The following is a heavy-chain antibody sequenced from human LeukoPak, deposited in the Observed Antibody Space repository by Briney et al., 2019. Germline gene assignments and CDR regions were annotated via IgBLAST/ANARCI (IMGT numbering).Heavy chain of an antibody. CDR3: AKDPERIAAAVGYFDY. CDR2: IWYDGSNK. V-gene: IGHV3-33*06. Sequence: PGGSLRVSCAASGFTFSTYAIHWVRQAPGKGLEWVALIWYDGSNKFYIDSVKGRFTISRDNSKNTVYLQMDSLRAEDTAIYYCAKDPERIAAAVGYFDYWGQGTLVTVSS. D-gene: IGHD6-13*01. CDR1: GFTFSTYA. J-gene: IGHJ4*02.